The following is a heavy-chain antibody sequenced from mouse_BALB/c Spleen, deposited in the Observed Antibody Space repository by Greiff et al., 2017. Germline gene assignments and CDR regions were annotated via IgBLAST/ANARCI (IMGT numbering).Heavy chain of an antibody. V-gene: IGHV5-17*02. Sequence: EVKVVESGGGLVQPGGSRKLSCAASGFTFSSFGMHWVRQAPEKGLEWVAYISSGSSTIYYADTVKGRFTISRDNPKNTLFLQMTSLRSEDTAMYYCAREGTGTAYWGQGTLVTVSA. CDR2: ISSGSSTI. D-gene: IGHD4-1*01. J-gene: IGHJ3*01. CDR1: GFTFSSFG. CDR3: AREGTGTAY.